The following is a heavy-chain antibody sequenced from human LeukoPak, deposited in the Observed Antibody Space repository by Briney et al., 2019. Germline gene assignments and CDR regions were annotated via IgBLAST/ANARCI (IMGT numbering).Heavy chain of an antibody. J-gene: IGHJ4*02. V-gene: IGHV1-8*01. CDR1: GYTFTSFY. D-gene: IGHD6-19*01. Sequence: ASVKVSCKASGYTFTSFYINWMRQATGQGLEWMGWMSPNSGNTGYAQKFQGRVTMTTNTSISTAYMELSSLISEDTAMYYCVRGIGVAGDYWGQGTLVTVSS. CDR2: MSPNSGNT. CDR3: VRGIGVAGDY.